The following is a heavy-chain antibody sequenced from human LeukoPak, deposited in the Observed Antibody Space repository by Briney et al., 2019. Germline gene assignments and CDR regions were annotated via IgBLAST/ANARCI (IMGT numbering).Heavy chain of an antibody. CDR2: IYHSGST. V-gene: IGHV4-38-2*02. CDR1: GYSISSGYY. CDR3: AKSNGYGLVDI. D-gene: IGHD3-10*01. Sequence: SVTLSLTCTVSGYSISSGYYWGWIRQPPGKGLEWIGSIYHSGSTYYNPSLKSRVTISVDTSKNQFSLKLNSVTATDTAVYYCAKSNGYGLVDIWGQGTMVTVSS. J-gene: IGHJ3*02.